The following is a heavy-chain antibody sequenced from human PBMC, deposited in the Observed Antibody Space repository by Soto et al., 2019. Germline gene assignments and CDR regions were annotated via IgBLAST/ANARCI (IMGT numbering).Heavy chain of an antibody. CDR3: ARSVADKNWFDP. CDR2: MNPNSGNT. V-gene: IGHV1-8*01. J-gene: IGHJ5*02. CDR1: GYTFTIYD. D-gene: IGHD6-19*01. Sequence: VASVKVSCTASGYTFTIYDINLVRHSTGQGLEWMGWMNPNSGNTGYEQKFQGRVTMTRNTSISTAYMELRSLRYEDTAVYYCARSVADKNWFDPWGQGILVPVYS.